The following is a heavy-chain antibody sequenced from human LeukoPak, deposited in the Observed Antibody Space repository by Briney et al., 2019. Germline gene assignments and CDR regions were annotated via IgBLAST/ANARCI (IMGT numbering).Heavy chain of an antibody. Sequence: GESLKISCKGSGFSFTSYWIGWVRQMPGKGLEWMGIIYPGDSDTRYSPSFQGQVTISADKSFSTAYLQWSSLKASDTAMYYCARHANYYDSSGYYTTPFDYWGQGTLVTVSS. J-gene: IGHJ4*02. D-gene: IGHD3-22*01. CDR3: ARHANYYDSSGYYTTPFDY. V-gene: IGHV5-51*01. CDR2: IYPGDSDT. CDR1: GFSFTSYW.